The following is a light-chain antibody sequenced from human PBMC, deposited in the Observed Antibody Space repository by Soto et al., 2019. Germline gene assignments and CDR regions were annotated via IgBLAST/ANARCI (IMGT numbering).Light chain of an antibody. CDR1: SGHSSYS. CDR3: QTWGTGIQL. V-gene: IGLV4-69*01. Sequence: QLVLTQSPSASASLGASVKLTCTLSSGHSSYSIAWHQQQPGKGPRYLMNLNRDGSHTKGDGIPDRFSGSSSGAERYLTISSLQSEDEADYYCQTWGTGIQLFGGGTKLTVL. CDR2: LNRDGSH. J-gene: IGLJ2*01.